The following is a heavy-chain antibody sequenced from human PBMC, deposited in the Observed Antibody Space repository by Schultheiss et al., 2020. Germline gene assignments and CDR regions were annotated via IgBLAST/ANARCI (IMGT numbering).Heavy chain of an antibody. Sequence: GGSLRLSCAASGFTVSSNYMSWVRQAPGKGLEWVSAISGSGGSTYYADSVKGRFTISRDNSKNTLFLQMNSLAAEDTAVYYCAKHHGSFYQYYYYMDVWGRGTTVTVSS. J-gene: IGHJ6*03. CDR1: GFTVSSNY. V-gene: IGHV3-23*01. CDR3: AKHHGSFYQYYYYMDV. CDR2: ISGSGGST.